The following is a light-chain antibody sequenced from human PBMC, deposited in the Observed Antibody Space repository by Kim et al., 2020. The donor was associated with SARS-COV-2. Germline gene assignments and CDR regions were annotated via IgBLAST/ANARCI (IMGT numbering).Light chain of an antibody. J-gene: IGKJ1*01. CDR2: AAS. Sequence: GNRAALSCRASQSVGNYLAWYQQKPGQAPRLLIYAASNRATAIPDRFTGRGSGTVFTLTSSRLAPEDCAVYFCQQRNDWPQTFGQGTKVDIK. V-gene: IGKV3-11*01. CDR3: QQRNDWPQT. CDR1: QSVGNY.